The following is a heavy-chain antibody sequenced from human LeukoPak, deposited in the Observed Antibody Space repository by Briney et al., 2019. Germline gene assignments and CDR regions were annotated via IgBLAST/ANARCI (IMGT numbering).Heavy chain of an antibody. Sequence: GGSLRLSCAASGFTFSSYWMSWVRQAPGKGLEWVANIKQDGSEKYYVDSVKGRFTISRDNSKNTLYLQMNSLRAEDTAVYYCAKAPIKYTSSSDAFDIWGQGTMVTVSS. CDR2: IKQDGSEK. CDR3: AKAPIKYTSSSDAFDI. D-gene: IGHD6-6*01. V-gene: IGHV3-7*03. CDR1: GFTFSSYW. J-gene: IGHJ3*02.